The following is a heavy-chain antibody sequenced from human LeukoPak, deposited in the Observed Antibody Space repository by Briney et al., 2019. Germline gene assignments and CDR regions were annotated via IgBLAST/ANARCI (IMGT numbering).Heavy chain of an antibody. J-gene: IGHJ4*02. V-gene: IGHV3-11*04. Sequence: GRSLRLSCAVSGFPFSRFYMSWIRQTPGKGLEWISYIGLSGSPLDYADSVRGRFTISRDNAKNSLYVEMNSLRAEDTDVYYCARKDFSSDSFYYWGQGTLVTVSS. CDR1: GFPFSRFY. CDR2: IGLSGSPL. D-gene: IGHD3-22*01. CDR3: ARKDFSSDSFYY.